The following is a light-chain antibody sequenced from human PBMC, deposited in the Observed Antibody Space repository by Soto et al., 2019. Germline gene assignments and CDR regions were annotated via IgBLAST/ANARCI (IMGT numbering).Light chain of an antibody. J-gene: IGLJ3*02. V-gene: IGLV2-14*01. CDR3: SSYVSSSTWV. CDR1: TSDVGGYNF. CDR2: EVT. Sequence: QSVLTQPASVSESPGQSITISCTGTTSDVGGYNFVSWYQQFPGKAPKLMIYEVTNRPSGVSNRFSGSKSGNTASLTISGLQAEDEADYYCSSYVSSSTWVFGGGTKLTVL.